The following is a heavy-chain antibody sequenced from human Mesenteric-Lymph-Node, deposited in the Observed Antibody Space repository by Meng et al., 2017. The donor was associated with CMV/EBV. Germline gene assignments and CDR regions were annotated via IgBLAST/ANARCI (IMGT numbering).Heavy chain of an antibody. CDR2: INWNGDIV. V-gene: IGHV3-9*01. J-gene: IGHJ6*02. CDR1: GLTFKNYA. CDR3: AKGMWSRAEDAMDV. Sequence: GGSLRLSCAASGLTFKNYAMHWVRQVAGKGLEWVSSINWNGDIVGYADSVKGRFTISRDNAKNFLYLEMNSLRTDDTALYYCAKGMWSRAEDAMDVWGQGTTVTVSS. D-gene: IGHD2-21*01.